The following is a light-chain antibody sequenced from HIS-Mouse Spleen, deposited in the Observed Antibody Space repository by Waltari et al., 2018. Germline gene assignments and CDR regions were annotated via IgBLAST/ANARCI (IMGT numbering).Light chain of an antibody. CDR3: AAWDDSLSGPWV. V-gene: IGLV1-47*01. CDR2: RNN. J-gene: IGLJ3*02. Sequence: QSVLTQPPSASGTPGQRVTISCSGRSPTIGSNYVYWYQQLPGTAPKRLIYRNNQRPSGVPDRFSGSKSGTSASLAISGLRSEDEADYYCAAWDDSLSGPWVFGGGTKLTVL. CDR1: SPTIGSNY.